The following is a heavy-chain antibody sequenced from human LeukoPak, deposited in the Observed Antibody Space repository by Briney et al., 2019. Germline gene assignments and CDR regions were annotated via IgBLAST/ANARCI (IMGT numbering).Heavy chain of an antibody. J-gene: IGHJ4*02. V-gene: IGHV1-2*02. Sequence: ASVKVSCKASGYTFTGYYMHWVRQAPGQGLEWMGWINPNSGGTNYAQKFQGRVTLTTDTSTSIAYMELRSLRSDDTAVYYCARDRASGNFNLDYWGQGTLVTVSS. CDR3: ARDRASGNFNLDY. CDR1: GYTFTGYY. CDR2: INPNSGGT. D-gene: IGHD1-26*01.